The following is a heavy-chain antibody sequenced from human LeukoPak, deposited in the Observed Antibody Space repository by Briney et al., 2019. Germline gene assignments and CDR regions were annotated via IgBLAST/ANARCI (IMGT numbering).Heavy chain of an antibody. V-gene: IGHV4-38-2*02. Sequence: SETLSLTCTVSGYSISSGYYWGWIRRPPGRGLEWIGSIYHSGSTYYNPSLKSRVTISVDTSKNQFSLKLSSVTAADTAVYYCASWGTSGWFDPGGQGTLVTVSS. CDR3: ASWGTSGWFDP. CDR2: IYHSGST. D-gene: IGHD3-16*01. CDR1: GYSISSGYY. J-gene: IGHJ5*02.